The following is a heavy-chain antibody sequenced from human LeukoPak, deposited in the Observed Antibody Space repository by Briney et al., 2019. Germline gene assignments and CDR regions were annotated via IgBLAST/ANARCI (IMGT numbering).Heavy chain of an antibody. CDR2: ISGSGGST. V-gene: IGHV3-23*01. CDR1: GFTFSSYA. D-gene: IGHD3-10*01. CDR3: AKDLISPRSVGSSEKLDY. Sequence: PGGSLRLSCAASGFTFSSYAMSWVRQAPGKGLEWVSAISGSGGSTYYADPVKGRFTISRDNSKNTLYLQMNSLRPEDTAIYYCAKDLISPRSVGSSEKLDYWGQGTLVTVSS. J-gene: IGHJ4*02.